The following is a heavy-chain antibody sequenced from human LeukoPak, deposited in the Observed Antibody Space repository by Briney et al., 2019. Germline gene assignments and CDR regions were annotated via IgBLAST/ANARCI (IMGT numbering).Heavy chain of an antibody. CDR2: INPNSGGT. V-gene: IGHV1-2*02. Sequence: ASVKVSCKASGYTFTGYYMHWVRQAPGQGLEWMGWINPNSGGTNYVQKFQGRVTMTRDTSISTAYVELRSLRSDDTAVYYCAREGRYYYYYMDVWGKGTTVTVSS. J-gene: IGHJ6*03. CDR1: GYTFTGYY. CDR3: AREGRYYYYYMDV.